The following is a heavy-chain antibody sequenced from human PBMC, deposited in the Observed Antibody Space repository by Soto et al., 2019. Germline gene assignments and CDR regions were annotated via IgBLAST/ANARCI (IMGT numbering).Heavy chain of an antibody. J-gene: IGHJ4*02. Sequence: GGSLRLSCAASGFTFSSYGMHWVRQAPGKGLEWVAVIWYDGSNKYYADSVEGRFTISRDNSKNTLYLQMNSLRAEDTAVYYCACDKGGPDHGDSYHYWGQGTLVTVSS. CDR2: IWYDGSNK. V-gene: IGHV3-33*01. CDR3: ACDKGGPDHGDSYHY. CDR1: GFTFSSYG. D-gene: IGHD5-18*01.